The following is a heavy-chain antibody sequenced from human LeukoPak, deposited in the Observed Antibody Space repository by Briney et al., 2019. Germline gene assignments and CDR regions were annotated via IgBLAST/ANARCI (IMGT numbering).Heavy chain of an antibody. CDR2: MDPNSGNT. D-gene: IGHD2/OR15-2a*01. Sequence: GASVKVSCKASGYTFTEYDINWVRQAAGQGLEWMGWMDPNSGNTGYSQKFQGRVTMTRDTSINTAYMELSSLRSEDTAVYYCARTKKHSTTRDYWGRGTLVGVSS. CDR3: ARTKKHSTTRDY. CDR1: GYTFTEYD. J-gene: IGHJ4*02. V-gene: IGHV1-8*01.